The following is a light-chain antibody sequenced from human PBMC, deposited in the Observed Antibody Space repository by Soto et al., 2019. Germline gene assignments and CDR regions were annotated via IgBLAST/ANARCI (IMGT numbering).Light chain of an antibody. J-gene: IGLJ1*01. Sequence: QSALTQPASVSGSPGQSITISCTETTSDVGGYNYVSWYQQHPGKAPKLLIYDVSNRPSGVSNRFSGSKSGNTASLTISGLQAEDEADYYCSSYTSSSTYVSGTGTKVTVL. V-gene: IGLV2-14*01. CDR3: SSYTSSSTYV. CDR1: TSDVGGYNY. CDR2: DVS.